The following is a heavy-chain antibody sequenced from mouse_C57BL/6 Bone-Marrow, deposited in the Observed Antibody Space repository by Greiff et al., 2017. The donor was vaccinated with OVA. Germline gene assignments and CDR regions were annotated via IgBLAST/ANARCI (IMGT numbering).Heavy chain of an antibody. CDR3: ARTVTTVPYY. D-gene: IGHD1-1*01. J-gene: IGHJ2*01. CDR1: GYTFTSYT. CDR2: INPSSGYT. Sequence: VQVVESGAELARPGASVKMSCKASGYTFTSYTMHWVKQRPGQGLEWIGYINPSSGYTKYNQKFKDKATLTADKSSSTAYMQLSSLTSEDSAVYYCARTVTTVPYYWGQGTTLTVSS. V-gene: IGHV1-4*01.